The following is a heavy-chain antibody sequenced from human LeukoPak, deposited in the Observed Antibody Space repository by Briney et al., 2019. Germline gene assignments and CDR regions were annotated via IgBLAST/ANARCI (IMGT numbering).Heavy chain of an antibody. CDR2: ISSSGTSI. J-gene: IGHJ5*02. Sequence: GGSLRLSCAASGFTFSSYSMNWVRQAPGKGLEWVSIISSSGTSIYYADSVKGRLTISRDNAKNSLYLQMNSLRDEDTAVYYCARGRLTCSGGSCYSGSNWNDVHHWFDPWGQGTLVTVSS. V-gene: IGHV3-48*02. D-gene: IGHD2-15*01. CDR3: ARGRLTCSGGSCYSGSNWNDVHHWFDP. CDR1: GFTFSSYS.